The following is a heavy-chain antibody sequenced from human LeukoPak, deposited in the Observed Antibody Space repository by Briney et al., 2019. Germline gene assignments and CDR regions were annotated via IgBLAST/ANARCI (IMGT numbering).Heavy chain of an antibody. CDR1: GFTFSSHS. Sequence: GGSLRLSCAASGFTFSSHSMNWVRQGPGKGLECVSGISNSGSLTFYADSVKGRFTISRGNSKNTLDLQMNSLRAEDTAVYYCTKVLSDSGSFGALDIWGQGTMVTVSS. V-gene: IGHV3-23*01. CDR3: TKVLSDSGSFGALDI. J-gene: IGHJ3*02. CDR2: ISNSGSLT. D-gene: IGHD3-10*01.